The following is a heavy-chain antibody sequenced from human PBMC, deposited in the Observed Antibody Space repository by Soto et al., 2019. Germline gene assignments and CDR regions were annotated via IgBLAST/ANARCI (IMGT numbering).Heavy chain of an antibody. CDR1: GGIGSNCA. Sequence: QEHLVQSGAEVKKPGSSVKVSCRASGGIGSNCAISWVRQAPGQGLEWMGGIVPKFGTANYAQSFKGRVTISVDKSTNSVYMELSSLRSQDTAIYYCAREMASGYSRTWFDPWGQGTLVTVSS. CDR3: AREMASGYSRTWFDP. V-gene: IGHV1-69*06. J-gene: IGHJ5*02. CDR2: IVPKFGTA. D-gene: IGHD2-15*01.